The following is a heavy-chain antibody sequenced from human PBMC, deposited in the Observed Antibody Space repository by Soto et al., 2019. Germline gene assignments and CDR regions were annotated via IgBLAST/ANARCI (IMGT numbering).Heavy chain of an antibody. CDR1: GFTFSTCA. V-gene: IGHV3-21*05. CDR2: ISGAGRVI. J-gene: IGHJ6*02. D-gene: IGHD1-1*01. CDR3: VRGSNEWKGKDV. Sequence: GGSLRLSCEASGFTFSTCAMNWVRQAPGKGLEWISDISGAGRVIYYADSVKGRFTISRDNAKNSMYLQMNSLRAEDAAVYYCVRGSNEWKGKDVWGQGTTVTVSS.